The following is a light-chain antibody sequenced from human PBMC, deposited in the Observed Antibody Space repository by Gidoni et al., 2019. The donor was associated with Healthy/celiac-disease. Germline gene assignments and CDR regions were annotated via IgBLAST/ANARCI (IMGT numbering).Light chain of an antibody. CDR2: AAS. V-gene: IGKV1-9*01. J-gene: IGKJ1*01. CDR3: QQLNSYPRT. CDR1: QGISSY. Sequence: DIQFTQSPSFLSASVGDRVTITCRASQGISSYLAWYQQKPGKAPKLLIYAASTLQSGVPSRFSGSGYGTEFTLTISSLQPEDFATYYCQQLNSYPRTFGQGTKVEIK.